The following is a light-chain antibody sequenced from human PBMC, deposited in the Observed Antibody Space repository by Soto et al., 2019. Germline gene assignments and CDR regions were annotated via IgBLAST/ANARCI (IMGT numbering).Light chain of an antibody. CDR2: GAS. Sequence: EIVMTQSPATLSVSPGERATLSCRASQSVSRYLAWYQQKPGQAPRLLIYGASTRATGIPARFSGSGSGTEFTLTISSLQSEDFAVYYCQQYNNCLRTFGQGTKVEIK. J-gene: IGKJ1*01. CDR3: QQYNNCLRT. CDR1: QSVSRY. V-gene: IGKV3-15*01.